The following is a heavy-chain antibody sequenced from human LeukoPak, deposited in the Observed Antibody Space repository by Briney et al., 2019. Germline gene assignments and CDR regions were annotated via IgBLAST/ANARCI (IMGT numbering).Heavy chain of an antibody. CDR3: ARVLGRNYGSGSYIGMDV. CDR1: GFTFSSYG. J-gene: IGHJ6*02. CDR2: IWYDGSNK. Sequence: GGSLRLSCAASGFTFSSYGMHWVRQAPGRGLEWVTVIWYDGSNKYYADSVKGRFTISRDNSKNTLYLQMNSLRVEDTAVYYRARVLGRNYGSGSYIGMDVWGQGTTVTVSS. V-gene: IGHV3-33*01. D-gene: IGHD3-10*01.